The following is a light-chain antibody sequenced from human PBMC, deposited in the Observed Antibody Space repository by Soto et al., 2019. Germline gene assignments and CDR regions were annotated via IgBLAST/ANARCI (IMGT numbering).Light chain of an antibody. V-gene: IGKV3-20*01. CDR1: QSVSSSY. Sequence: EIVLTQSPGTLSLSPGERATLSCRASQSVSSSYLAWYQQKPGQAPRLLIYGASSRATGIPDRFSGSGSGTDFSLTISRLXPEDFAVYYCHQYGGSPTWTFGQGTKVEIK. CDR3: HQYGGSPTWT. J-gene: IGKJ1*01. CDR2: GAS.